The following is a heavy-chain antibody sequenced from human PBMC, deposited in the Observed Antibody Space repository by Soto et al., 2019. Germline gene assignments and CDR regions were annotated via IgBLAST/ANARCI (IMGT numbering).Heavy chain of an antibody. D-gene: IGHD3-10*01. V-gene: IGHV3-30-3*01. CDR1: GFTCSSYA. J-gene: IGHJ5*02. CDR3: ARDMERGNYYGSGSYYA. Sequence: QVQLVESGGGVVQPGRALRLSCAASGFTCSSYAMHWVRQAPGKWLEWVAVISYDGSNKYYADYVKGRFTISRDNSKNTLYLQMNSLRAEDTAVYYCARDMERGNYYGSGSYYAWGQGTLVTVSS. CDR2: ISYDGSNK.